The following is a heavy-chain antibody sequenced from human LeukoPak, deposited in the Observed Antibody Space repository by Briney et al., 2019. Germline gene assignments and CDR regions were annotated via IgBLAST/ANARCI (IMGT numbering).Heavy chain of an antibody. CDR2: ISYDGSNK. Sequence: GRSLRLSCAASGFTFSSYAMHWVRQAPGKGLEWVAVISYDGSNKYYADSVKGRFTISRDNSKNTLYLQMNSLRAEDTAVYYCARDSSDYYDSSGYLDYWGQGTLVSVSS. CDR1: GFTFSSYA. J-gene: IGHJ4*02. D-gene: IGHD3-22*01. V-gene: IGHV3-30-3*01. CDR3: ARDSSDYYDSSGYLDY.